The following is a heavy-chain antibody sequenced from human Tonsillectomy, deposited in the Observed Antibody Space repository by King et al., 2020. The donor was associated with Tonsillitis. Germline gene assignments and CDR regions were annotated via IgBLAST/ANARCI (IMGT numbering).Heavy chain of an antibody. V-gene: IGHV3-30*02. CDR2: IRYDGSNK. CDR3: AKDRTYYYDSSGYYYFDY. Sequence: QLVQSGGGVVQPGGSLRLSCAASGFTFSSYGMHWVRQAPGKGLEWVAFIRYDGSNKYYADSVKGRFTISRDNSKNTLYLQMNSLRAEDTAVYYCAKDRTYYYDSSGYYYFDYWGQGTLVTVSS. J-gene: IGHJ4*02. D-gene: IGHD3-22*01. CDR1: GFTFSSYG.